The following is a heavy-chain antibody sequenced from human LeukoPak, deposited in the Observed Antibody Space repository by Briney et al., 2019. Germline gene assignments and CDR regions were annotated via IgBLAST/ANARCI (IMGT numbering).Heavy chain of an antibody. Sequence: ASVTVSCKASEYIFTTDYIHWVRQAPGQGLEWMGTINPSGDSTTYAQNFQGRVTMTRDTSTSTVYMELSSLRSEDTAVYYCARMRFAYYYYGMDVWGQGTTVTVSS. CDR1: EYIFTTDY. D-gene: IGHD3-3*01. CDR3: ARMRFAYYYYGMDV. CDR2: INPSGDST. V-gene: IGHV1-46*01. J-gene: IGHJ6*02.